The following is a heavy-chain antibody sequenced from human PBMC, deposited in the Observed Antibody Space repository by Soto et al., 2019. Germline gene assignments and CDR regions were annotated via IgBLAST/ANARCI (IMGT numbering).Heavy chain of an antibody. V-gene: IGHV2-5*02. Sequence: QITLKESGPTLVKPTQTLTLTCTFSGFSLSTSGVGVGWIRQPPGKALEWLALIYWDDDKRYSPSLKSRLTLTKATTKTQVVLTMTNMDPVDTATYYCAHSLIPNWGSRGAFDYWGQGTLVTVSS. CDR1: GFSLSTSGVG. J-gene: IGHJ4*02. CDR2: IYWDDDK. CDR3: AHSLIPNWGSRGAFDY. D-gene: IGHD7-27*01.